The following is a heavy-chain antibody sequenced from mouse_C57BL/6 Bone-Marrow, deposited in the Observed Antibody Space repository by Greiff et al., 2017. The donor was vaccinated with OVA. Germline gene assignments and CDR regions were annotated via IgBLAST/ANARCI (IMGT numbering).Heavy chain of an antibody. V-gene: IGHV3-6*01. J-gene: IGHJ2*01. CDR3: AREVRRFFDY. CDR2: ISYDGSN. CDR1: GYSITSGYY. D-gene: IGHD1-1*01. Sequence: EVKLVESGPGLVKPSQSLSLTCSVTGYSITSGYYWNWIRQFPGNKLEWMGYISYDGSNNYNPSLKNRISITRDTSKNQFFLKLNSVTTEDTATYYCAREVRRFFDYWGQGTTLTVSS.